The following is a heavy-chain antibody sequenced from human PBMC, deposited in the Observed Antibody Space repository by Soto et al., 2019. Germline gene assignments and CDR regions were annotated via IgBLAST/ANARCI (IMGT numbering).Heavy chain of an antibody. V-gene: IGHV3-30*18. CDR1: GFTFSSYG. CDR2: ISYDGSNK. J-gene: IGHJ6*02. CDR3: AKDLYDSSGLYYYGMDV. Sequence: PGGSLRLSCAASGFTFSSYGMHWVRQAPGKGLEWVAVISYDGSNKYYADSVKGRFTISRDNSKNTLYLQMNSLRAEDTAVYYCAKDLYDSSGLYYYGMDVWGQGTTVTVSS. D-gene: IGHD3-22*01.